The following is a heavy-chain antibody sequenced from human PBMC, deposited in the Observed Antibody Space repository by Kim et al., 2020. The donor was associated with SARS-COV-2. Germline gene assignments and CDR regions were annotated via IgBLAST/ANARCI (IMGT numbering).Heavy chain of an antibody. CDR3: ASLTRFIYYGSGRPKDFDY. J-gene: IGHJ4*02. D-gene: IGHD3-10*01. CDR1: GFTFSDYY. Sequence: GGSLRLSCAASGFTFSDYYMSWIRQAPGKGLEWVSYISSSGSTIYYADSVKGRFTISRDNAKNSLYLQMNSLRAEDTAVYYCASLTRFIYYGSGRPKDFDYWGQGTLVTVSS. V-gene: IGHV3-11*01. CDR2: ISSSGSTI.